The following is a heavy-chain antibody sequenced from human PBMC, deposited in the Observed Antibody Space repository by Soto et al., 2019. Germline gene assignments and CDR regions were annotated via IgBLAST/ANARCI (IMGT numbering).Heavy chain of an antibody. CDR3: AHSGLSESPSVADAFDF. CDR1: GFSLDASAVG. J-gene: IGHJ3*01. D-gene: IGHD6-6*01. CDR2: IYWDDDK. Sequence: QITLRESGPTLVKPTQTLTLTCTFSGFSLDASAVGVGWIRQPPGKALEWLALIYWDDDKRYNPSLKSRLTLTQETSKSPVVLTMTNMDPVDTATYYCAHSGLSESPSVADAFDFWGQGTMVTVSS. V-gene: IGHV2-5*02.